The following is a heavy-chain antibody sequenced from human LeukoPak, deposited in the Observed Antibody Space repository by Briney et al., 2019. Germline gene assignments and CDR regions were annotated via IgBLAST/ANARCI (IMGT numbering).Heavy chain of an antibody. CDR1: GFTFSSYA. CDR3: AKDQDDSSGYYYASSDY. Sequence: GGSLRLSCAASGFTFSSYAMSWVRQAPGKGLEWVSAISGSGGSTYYADSVKGRFTISRGNSKNTLYLQMNSLRAEDTAVYYCAKDQDDSSGYYYASSDYWGRGTLVTVSS. J-gene: IGHJ4*02. D-gene: IGHD3-22*01. CDR2: ISGSGGST. V-gene: IGHV3-23*01.